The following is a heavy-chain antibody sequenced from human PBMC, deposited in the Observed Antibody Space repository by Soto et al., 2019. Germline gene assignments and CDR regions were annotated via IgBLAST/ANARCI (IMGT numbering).Heavy chain of an antibody. J-gene: IGHJ4*02. CDR3: ARGGDYGDYFDY. D-gene: IGHD4-17*01. Sequence: QAQLVESGGGVVQPGRSLRLSCAASGFTFSSYGMHWVRQAPGKGLEWVAVIWYDGSNKYYADSVKGRFTISRDNSKNTLYLQMNSLRAEDTAVYYCARGGDYGDYFDYWGQGTLVTVSS. CDR2: IWYDGSNK. V-gene: IGHV3-33*01. CDR1: GFTFSSYG.